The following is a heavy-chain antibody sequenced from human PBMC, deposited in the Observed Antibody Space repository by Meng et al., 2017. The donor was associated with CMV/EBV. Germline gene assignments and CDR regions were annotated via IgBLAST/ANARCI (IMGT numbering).Heavy chain of an antibody. Sequence: SQTLSLTCAISGDSVSSTSAAWNWIRQSPSRGREWLGRTYYRSKWYNDYAVSVKSRITINPDTSKNQFSLQLNSVTPEDTAVYYCARAGGYSSSWYFDYWGQGTLVTVSS. J-gene: IGHJ4*02. CDR2: TYYRSKWYN. CDR3: ARAGGYSSSWYFDY. V-gene: IGHV6-1*01. D-gene: IGHD6-13*01. CDR1: GDSVSSTSAA.